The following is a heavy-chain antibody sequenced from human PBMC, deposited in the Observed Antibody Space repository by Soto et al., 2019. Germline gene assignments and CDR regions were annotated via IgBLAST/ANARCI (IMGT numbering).Heavy chain of an antibody. CDR3: TTGLVVVIPSGMDV. D-gene: IGHD3-22*01. CDR1: GFTFSSYA. Sequence: PGGSLRLSCAASGFTFSSYAMSWVRQAPGRGLEWVGRIKSKNDGGTTDFPAPVKGRFTISRDDSKNTLYLQMNSLKTEDTAVYYCTTGLVVVIPSGMDVWGQGTTVTVSS. J-gene: IGHJ6*02. CDR2: IKSKNDGGTT. V-gene: IGHV3-15*01.